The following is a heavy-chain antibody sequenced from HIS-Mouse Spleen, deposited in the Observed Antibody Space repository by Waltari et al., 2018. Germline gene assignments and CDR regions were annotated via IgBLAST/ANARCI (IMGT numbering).Heavy chain of an antibody. J-gene: IGHJ5*02. Sequence: QVQLVQSGAEVKKPGASVKVSCKASGYTFTGYYMPWVPRAPGQGLEWMGWINPNSGGTNYAQKFQGRVTMTRDTSISTAYMELSRLRSDDTAVYYCARERAAAADNWFDPWGQGTLVTVSS. CDR1: GYTFTGYY. D-gene: IGHD6-13*01. V-gene: IGHV1-2*02. CDR2: INPNSGGT. CDR3: ARERAAAADNWFDP.